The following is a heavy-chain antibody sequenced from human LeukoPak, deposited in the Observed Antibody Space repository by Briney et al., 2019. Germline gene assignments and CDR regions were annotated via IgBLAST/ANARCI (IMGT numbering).Heavy chain of an antibody. CDR3: AHGSMYQLDY. J-gene: IGHJ4*02. Sequence: GGSLRLSCAASGFTFSSYWMSWVRQAPGKGLEWVANIKQDGSEKYYVDSVKGRFTISRDNSKNTLYLQMNSLRAEDTGVYYCAHGSMYQLDYWGQGTLVTVSS. D-gene: IGHD2-2*01. CDR1: GFTFSSYW. V-gene: IGHV3-7*03. CDR2: IKQDGSEK.